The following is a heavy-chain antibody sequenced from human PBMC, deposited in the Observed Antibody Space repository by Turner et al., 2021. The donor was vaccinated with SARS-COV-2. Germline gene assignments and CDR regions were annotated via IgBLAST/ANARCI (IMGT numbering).Heavy chain of an antibody. D-gene: IGHD6-19*01. CDR2: ITGSADIT. V-gene: IGHV3-23*01. CDR1: GFTFSSYA. J-gene: IGHJ4*02. CDR3: AKDREGTGADYFDY. Sequence: EVQLLESGGGLVQPGGSLGLSCAASGFTFSSYAMTWVPPPQGKGLEWVSSITGSADITHYADSVKGRFTISRDNSKNTLHLQMNSLRAEDTAIYYCAKDREGTGADYFDYWGQGTLVTVSS.